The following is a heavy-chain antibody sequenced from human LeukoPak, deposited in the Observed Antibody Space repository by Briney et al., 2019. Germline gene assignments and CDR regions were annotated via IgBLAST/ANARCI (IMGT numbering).Heavy chain of an antibody. D-gene: IGHD6-13*01. Sequence: ASVKVSCKASGYTFTGYYMHWVRQAPGQGLEWMGWINPNSGGTNYAQKFQGRVTMTRDTSISTAYMELSRLRSDDTAVYYCARDQASIAAAVDYWGQGTLVTVSS. CDR1: GYTFTGYY. V-gene: IGHV1-2*02. J-gene: IGHJ4*02. CDR2: INPNSGGT. CDR3: ARDQASIAAAVDY.